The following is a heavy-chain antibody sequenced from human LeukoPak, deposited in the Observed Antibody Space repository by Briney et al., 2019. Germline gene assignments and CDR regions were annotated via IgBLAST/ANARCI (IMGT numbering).Heavy chain of an antibody. CDR3: ARVFPGVVVAASDYYYYGMDV. Sequence: ASVKVSCKASGYTFTGYYMHWVRQAPGQGLEWMGWINPNSGGTNYAQKFQGRVTMTRDTSISTAYMELSRLRSDDTAVYYCARVFPGVVVAASDYYYYGMDVWGQGTTVTVSS. V-gene: IGHV1-2*02. D-gene: IGHD2-15*01. CDR1: GYTFTGYY. CDR2: INPNSGGT. J-gene: IGHJ6*02.